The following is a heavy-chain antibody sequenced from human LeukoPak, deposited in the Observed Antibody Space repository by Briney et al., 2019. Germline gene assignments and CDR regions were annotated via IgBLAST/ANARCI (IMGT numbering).Heavy chain of an antibody. Sequence: SETLSLTCTVSGGSSISYYWNWIRQPPGKGLEWIGYIYYSGSTYYNPSLKSRVTISVDTSKNQFSLKLSSVTAADTAVYYCASIPRSSSWYYYYYGMDVWGQGTTVTVSS. CDR2: IYYSGST. D-gene: IGHD6-13*01. CDR3: ASIPRSSSWYYYYYGMDV. CDR1: GGSSISYY. J-gene: IGHJ6*02. V-gene: IGHV4-59*12.